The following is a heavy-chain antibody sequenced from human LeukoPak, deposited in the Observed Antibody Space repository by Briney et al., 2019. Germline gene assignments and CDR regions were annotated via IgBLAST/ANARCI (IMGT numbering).Heavy chain of an antibody. CDR2: IIPIFGTA. Sequence: SVKVSCKASGGTFISYAISWVRQAPGQGLEWMGGIIPIFGTANYAQKFQGRVTITADESTSTAYMELSSLRSEDTAVYYCARDVCSGGSCYAWGFDPWGQGTLVTVSS. D-gene: IGHD2-15*01. CDR3: ARDVCSGGSCYAWGFDP. V-gene: IGHV1-69*13. J-gene: IGHJ5*02. CDR1: GGTFISYA.